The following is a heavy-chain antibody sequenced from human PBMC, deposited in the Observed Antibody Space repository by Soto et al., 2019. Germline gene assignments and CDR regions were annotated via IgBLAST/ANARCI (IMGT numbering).Heavy chain of an antibody. J-gene: IGHJ1*01. Sequence: GGSLRLSCAASRFSFGNYVMNWVRQAPGKGLEWVSGISDSGGSSSSADSVKGRFTVSRDNSKNTLYLQMDSLTGDDTAVYYCTKGGDSWSGYAQHWGQGALVTVSS. D-gene: IGHD3-3*01. CDR3: TKGGDSWSGYAQH. V-gene: IGHV3-23*01. CDR1: RFSFGNYV. CDR2: ISDSGGSS.